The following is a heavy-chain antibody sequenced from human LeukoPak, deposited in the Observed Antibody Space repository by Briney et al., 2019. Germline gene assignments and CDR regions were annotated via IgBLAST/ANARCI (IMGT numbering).Heavy chain of an antibody. D-gene: IGHD3-22*01. CDR1: GFTFSSYE. Sequence: GGSLRLSCAASGFTFSSYEMHCVRQAPGKALEWVSYISSSGSTKYYADSVKGRFTISRDDAKNSLYLQMNSLGAEDTAIYYCAREGIDSSGYSFDYWGQGTLVTVSS. J-gene: IGHJ4*02. CDR3: AREGIDSSGYSFDY. CDR2: ISSSGSTK. V-gene: IGHV3-48*03.